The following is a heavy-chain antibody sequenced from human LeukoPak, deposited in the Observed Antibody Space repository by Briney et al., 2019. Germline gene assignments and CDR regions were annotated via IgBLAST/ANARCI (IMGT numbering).Heavy chain of an antibody. CDR3: ARDGPRRYYFDY. CDR2: IYYSGST. V-gene: IGHV4-59*01. D-gene: IGHD3-16*01. CDR1: GGSISSYY. J-gene: IGHJ4*02. Sequence: SETLSLTCTVSGGSISSYYWSWIQQPPGKGLEWIGYIYYSGSTNYNPSLKSRVTISVDTSKNQFSLKLSSVTAADTAVYYCARDGPRRYYFDYWGQGTLVTVSS.